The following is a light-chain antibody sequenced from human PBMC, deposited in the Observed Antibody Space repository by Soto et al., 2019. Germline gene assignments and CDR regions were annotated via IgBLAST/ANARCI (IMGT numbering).Light chain of an antibody. CDR3: MQSTQFPNT. CDR2: EVI. J-gene: IGKJ5*01. CDR1: QSLLQSDGKTH. Sequence: DIVMTHTPLSLSVTPGQPSSISCKSSQSLLQSDGKTHLYWYLQRPGQPPQLLIYEVIKRFSGVPHRFSGSGSGTDFTLKISRVEAEDVGVYYCMQSTQFPNTFGQGTRLEIK. V-gene: IGKV2D-29*01.